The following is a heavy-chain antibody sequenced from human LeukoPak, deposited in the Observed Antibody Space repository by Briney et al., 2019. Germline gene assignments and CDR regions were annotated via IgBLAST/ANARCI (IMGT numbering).Heavy chain of an antibody. CDR3: AREGTSITYGMDV. CDR2: IYHSGST. CDR1: GGSISSGSYY. J-gene: IGHJ6*02. D-gene: IGHD5-24*01. Sequence: KPSETLSLTCTVSGGSISSGSYYWSWIRQPPGKGLEWIGYIYHSGSTYYNPSLKSRVTISVDRSKNQFSLKLSSVTAADTAVYYCAREGTSITYGMDVWGQGTTVTVSS. V-gene: IGHV4-30-2*01.